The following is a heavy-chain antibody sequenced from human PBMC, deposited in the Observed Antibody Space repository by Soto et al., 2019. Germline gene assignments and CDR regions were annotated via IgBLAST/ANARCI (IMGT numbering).Heavy chain of an antibody. Sequence: GASVKVSCKASGYTFTSYGISWVRQAPGQGLERMGWISAYNGNTNYAQKLQGRVTMTTDTSTSTAYMELRSLRSDDTAVYYCGRDLYGDYVGWLDPWGQGTLVTVSS. CDR3: GRDLYGDYVGWLDP. CDR2: ISAYNGNT. D-gene: IGHD4-17*01. CDR1: GYTFTSYG. J-gene: IGHJ5*02. V-gene: IGHV1-18*01.